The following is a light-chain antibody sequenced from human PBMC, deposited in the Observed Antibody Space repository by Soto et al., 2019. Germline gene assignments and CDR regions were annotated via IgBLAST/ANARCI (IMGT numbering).Light chain of an antibody. CDR1: SSDIGGYNY. V-gene: IGLV2-14*01. CDR3: SSYTSSTTYV. Sequence: QSALTQPASVSGSPGQSITISCTGSSSDIGGYNYVSWYQQHPDKAPKLMIYHVSNRPSGISSRFSDSKSGNTASLTISGLQAEDEADYYCSSYTSSTTYVFGTGTKLTVL. CDR2: HVS. J-gene: IGLJ1*01.